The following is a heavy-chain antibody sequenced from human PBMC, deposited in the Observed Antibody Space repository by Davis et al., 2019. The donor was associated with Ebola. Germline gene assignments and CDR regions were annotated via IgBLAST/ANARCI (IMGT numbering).Heavy chain of an antibody. V-gene: IGHV3-48*02. Sequence: SCAASGFTFSSYTMNWVRQAPGKGLEWVSYIGTRGDPTVYADSVKGRFTVSRDDANNSLSLLMNSLRDEDTAIYYCVRDYLFALDIWGQGTMVTVSS. CDR2: IGTRGDPT. J-gene: IGHJ3*02. CDR3: VRDYLFALDI. CDR1: GFTFSSYT.